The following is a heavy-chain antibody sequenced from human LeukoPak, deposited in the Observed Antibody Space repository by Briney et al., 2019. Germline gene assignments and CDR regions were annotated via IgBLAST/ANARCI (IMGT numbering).Heavy chain of an antibody. J-gene: IGHJ6*03. CDR1: GGSFSVYY. CDR2: INHSGST. Sequence: SETLSLTCAVYGGSFSVYYWSWIRQPPGKGLEWIGEINHSGSTNYNPSLKSRVTISVDTSKNQFSLKLSSVTAADTAVYYCARAPLSGSYSLGIYYYMDVWGKGTTVTVSS. D-gene: IGHD3-10*01. V-gene: IGHV4-34*01. CDR3: ARAPLSGSYSLGIYYYMDV.